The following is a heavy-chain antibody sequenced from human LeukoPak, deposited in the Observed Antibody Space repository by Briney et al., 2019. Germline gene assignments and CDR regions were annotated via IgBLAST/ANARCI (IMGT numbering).Heavy chain of an antibody. D-gene: IGHD3-9*01. J-gene: IGHJ5*02. CDR3: ARVHILTGYGSKGWFDP. V-gene: IGHV4-39*07. Sequence: SQTLSLTCTVSGGSISSSSYYWGWIRQPPGKGLEWIGSIYYSGSTYYNPSLKSRVTISVDTSKNQFSLKLSSVTAADTAVYYCARVHILTGYGSKGWFDPWGQGTLVTVSS. CDR1: GGSISSSSYY. CDR2: IYYSGST.